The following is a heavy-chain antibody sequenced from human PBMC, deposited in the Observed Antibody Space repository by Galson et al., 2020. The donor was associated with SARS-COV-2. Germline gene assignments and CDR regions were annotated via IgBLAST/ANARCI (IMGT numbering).Heavy chain of an antibody. V-gene: IGHV4-39*01. CDR3: ARHTSDTIFGVVIILDAFDI. CDR2: LYYSGST. Sequence: SETLSLPGTVSGGYISSSSYYWGWIRQPPGKGLEWIGSLYYSGSTYYNPSLKSRVTISVDTSKNQFSLKLSSVTAADMAVYYCARHTSDTIFGVVIILDAFDIWGQGTMVTVSS. D-gene: IGHD3-3*01. J-gene: IGHJ3*02. CDR1: GGYISSSSYY.